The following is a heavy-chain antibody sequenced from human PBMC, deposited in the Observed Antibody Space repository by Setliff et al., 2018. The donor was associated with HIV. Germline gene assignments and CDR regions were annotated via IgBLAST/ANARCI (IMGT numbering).Heavy chain of an antibody. CDR1: GYNFENYA. D-gene: IGHD4-17*01. J-gene: IGHJ5*02. V-gene: IGHV7-4-1*02. CDR3: ARGLYGDYGGDLNWLDP. Sequence: ASVKVSCKPSGYNFENYAINWARQAPGQGLEWMGWINANSGSPTYAQAFTGRFFFSVDTAVATAYLQINNLKTEDTAVYFCARGLYGDYGGDLNWLDPWGHGTRVTVS. CDR2: INANSGSP.